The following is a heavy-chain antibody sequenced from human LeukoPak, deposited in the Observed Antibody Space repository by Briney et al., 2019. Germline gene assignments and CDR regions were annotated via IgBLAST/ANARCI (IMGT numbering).Heavy chain of an antibody. D-gene: IGHD3-22*01. V-gene: IGHV1-8*01. CDR1: GYTFTSYD. J-gene: IGHJ4*02. Sequence: ASVKVSCKASGYTFTSYDINWVRQAPGQGLEWMGWMNPNSGNTGYAQKFQGRVTMTRNISISTAYMELSSLRSEDTAVYYCARVINYYDSSGYYPIDYWGQGTLVTVSS. CDR3: ARVINYYDSSGYYPIDY. CDR2: MNPNSGNT.